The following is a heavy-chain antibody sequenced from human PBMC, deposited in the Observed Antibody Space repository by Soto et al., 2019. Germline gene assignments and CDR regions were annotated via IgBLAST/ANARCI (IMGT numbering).Heavy chain of an antibody. CDR3: ARSPWLLISYYFDS. Sequence: SQTLSLTCAISGDSVSSNSAAWNWIRQSPSRGLEWLGRTYYRSKWYNDYAVSVKSRITINPDTSKNQFSLQLSSVTAADTAVYYCARSPWLLISYYFDSWGLGTLVTVSS. V-gene: IGHV6-1*01. J-gene: IGHJ4*02. CDR1: GDSVSSNSAA. CDR2: TYYRSKWYN. D-gene: IGHD1-26*01.